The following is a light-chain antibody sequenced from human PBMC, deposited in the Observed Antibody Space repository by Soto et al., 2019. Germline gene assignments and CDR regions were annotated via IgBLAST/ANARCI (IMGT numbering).Light chain of an antibody. CDR1: QGITTY. Sequence: DIQLTQSPSFLSASVGDRVTVTCRASQGITTYLAWFQQKPGKAPKFLIYPASTLQPGVPSRFSGLGSGTEFSLTINNLQPEDLATYYCQQLAAYPHTFGQGTKLEIK. V-gene: IGKV1-9*01. J-gene: IGKJ2*01. CDR3: QQLAAYPHT. CDR2: PAS.